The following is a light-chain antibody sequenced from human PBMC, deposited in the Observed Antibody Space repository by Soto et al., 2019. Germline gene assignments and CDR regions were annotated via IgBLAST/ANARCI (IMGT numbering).Light chain of an antibody. Sequence: DIQMTQSPSSLSASVGDRVTITCRASQGISCYLAWYQQKPGKVPKVLIYAASTLHSGVPSRFSGSGSGTEFTLTISNVQPEDVATYYCQKYYSAHETFGQGTKVEIK. CDR1: QGISCY. CDR2: AAS. J-gene: IGKJ1*01. V-gene: IGKV1-27*01. CDR3: QKYYSAHET.